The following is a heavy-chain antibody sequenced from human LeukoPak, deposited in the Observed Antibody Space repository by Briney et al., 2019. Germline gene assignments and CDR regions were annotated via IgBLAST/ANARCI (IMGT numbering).Heavy chain of an antibody. D-gene: IGHD3-22*01. CDR2: VYYSGST. J-gene: IGHJ5*02. CDR1: GDSISSSSYY. V-gene: IGHV4-39*07. Sequence: SETLPLTCTVSGDSISSSSYYWGWIRQPPGKGLEWIGSVYYSGSTNYNPSLKSRVTISVDTSKNQFSLKLSSVTAADTAVYFCARDNFNLVVFTTYNWFDPWGQGTLVTVSS. CDR3: ARDNFNLVVFTTYNWFDP.